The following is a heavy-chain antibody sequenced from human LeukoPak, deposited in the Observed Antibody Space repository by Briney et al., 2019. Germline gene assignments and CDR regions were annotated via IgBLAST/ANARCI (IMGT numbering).Heavy chain of an antibody. CDR1: GGSFSGYY. CDR3: ARGGRVVPAAMHY. V-gene: IGHV4-34*01. J-gene: IGHJ4*02. Sequence: SETLSLTCVVYGGSFSGYYWSWIRQPPGKGLEWIGEINHSGSTNYNPSLKSRVTISVDTSKNQFSLKLSSVTAADTAVYYCARGGRVVPAAMHYWGQGTLVTVSS. CDR2: INHSGST. D-gene: IGHD2-2*01.